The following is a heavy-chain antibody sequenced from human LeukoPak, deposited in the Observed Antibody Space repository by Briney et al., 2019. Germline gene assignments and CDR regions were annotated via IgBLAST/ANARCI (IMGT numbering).Heavy chain of an antibody. V-gene: IGHV3-74*01. CDR3: VRDYQFIQEV. CDR2: ISTGGKST. J-gene: IGHJ6*02. Sequence: GGSLRLSCVASGFTFSNYWMLWVRQAPGKGLMWVSLISTGGKSTRYAESVKGRFTISRDNAKNALYLQMDILRVEDTALYFCVRDYQFIQEVWGQGTTVTVSS. CDR1: GFTFSNYW. D-gene: IGHD2-2*01.